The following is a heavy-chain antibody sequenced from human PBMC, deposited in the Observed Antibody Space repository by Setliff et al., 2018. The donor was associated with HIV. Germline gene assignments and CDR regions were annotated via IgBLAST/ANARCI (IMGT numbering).Heavy chain of an antibody. D-gene: IGHD5-12*01. CDR1: GFTFSKSA. Sequence: ASVKVSCKASGFTFSKSAIHWVRQAPGQRLELMAWINAANGHAKYSQKFQGRVTMTWDTSTSTVYMELSNLRSEDTAFYYCARSAHDSETGYWGQGTLVTVSS. CDR2: INAANGHA. J-gene: IGHJ4*02. V-gene: IGHV1-3*01. CDR3: ARSAHDSETGY.